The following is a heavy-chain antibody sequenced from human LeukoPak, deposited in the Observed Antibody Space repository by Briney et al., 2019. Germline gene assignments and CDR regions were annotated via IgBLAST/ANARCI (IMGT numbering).Heavy chain of an antibody. D-gene: IGHD4-17*01. CDR2: ITHDGRI. Sequence: SETLSLTCAVYGASFRGSYWSWIRQPPGKGLEWIEEITHDGRINHNPSLKSRVTISVDRSMNQFSLKLSSVTVADTAVYYCATIYGDYSDFDSWGQGTLVTVSS. J-gene: IGHJ4*02. CDR3: ATIYGDYSDFDS. CDR1: GASFRGSY. V-gene: IGHV4-34*01.